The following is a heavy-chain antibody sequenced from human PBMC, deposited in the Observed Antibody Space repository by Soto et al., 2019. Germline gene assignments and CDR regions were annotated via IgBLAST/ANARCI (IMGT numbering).Heavy chain of an antibody. CDR2: LSGSGANT. V-gene: IGHV3-23*01. J-gene: IGHJ3*02. D-gene: IGHD2-15*01. CDR1: GLSFSNYA. CDR3: AKAGYCSGDPCHVAFDI. Sequence: EVQLLESGGGLVQPGGSLRLSCAASGLSFSNYAMSWVRQAPGKGLEWVSSLSGSGANTYYADSVKGRFTISRDNSKNTLYLQMNSLRAEDTAVYYCAKAGYCSGDPCHVAFDIWGQGTMVTVSS.